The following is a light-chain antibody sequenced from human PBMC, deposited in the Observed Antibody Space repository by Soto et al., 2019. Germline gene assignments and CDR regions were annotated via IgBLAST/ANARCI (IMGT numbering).Light chain of an antibody. CDR3: QQYDTSVYT. J-gene: IGKJ2*01. CDR2: GTS. Sequence: EIVLTQSPGTLSLSPGERATLSCRASQSISNYYLAWYQQKFGQAPRLLIFGTSNRATGVPDRFSGSGSGTDFTLTIDRLEPEDFAVYYCQQYDTSVYTFGQGTKLEIK. CDR1: QSISNYY. V-gene: IGKV3-20*01.